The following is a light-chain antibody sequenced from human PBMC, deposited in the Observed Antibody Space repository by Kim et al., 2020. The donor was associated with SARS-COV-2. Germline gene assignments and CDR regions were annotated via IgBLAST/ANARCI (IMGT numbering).Light chain of an antibody. CDR2: AAS. CDR1: QNIRTY. CDR3: QQTYSTPCT. V-gene: IGKV1-39*01. Sequence: DIQMTQSPSSLSASVRDRATITCRASQNIRTYLNWYQQKPGKAPKLLIYAASTLQGGVPSRFSGSGSETDFTLTITSLQPEDFATYYCQQTYSTPCTFGQGTKVDIK. J-gene: IGKJ1*01.